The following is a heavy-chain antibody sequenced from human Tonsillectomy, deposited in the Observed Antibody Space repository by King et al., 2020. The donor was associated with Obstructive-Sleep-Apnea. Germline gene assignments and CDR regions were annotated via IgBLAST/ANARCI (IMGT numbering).Heavy chain of an antibody. CDR2: ISSDGGKK. CDR3: VRGSRLWFGEF. J-gene: IGHJ4*02. V-gene: IGHV3-30-3*01. D-gene: IGHD3-10*01. Sequence: VQLVESGGGVVQPGRSLRLSCAASGFNFNVYYIHWVRQTPGKGLEWVAVISSDGGKKYYPDSVKGRFTISRDNSKSTLYLQMNSLTTEDTAIYYCVRGSRLWFGEFWGRGTLVTVSA. CDR1: GFNFNVYY.